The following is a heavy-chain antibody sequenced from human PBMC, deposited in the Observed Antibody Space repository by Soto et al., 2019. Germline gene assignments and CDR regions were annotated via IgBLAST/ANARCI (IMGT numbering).Heavy chain of an antibody. CDR3: TRSLDF. CDR2: INQDGSEK. J-gene: IGHJ4*02. CDR1: GFTFSSYW. Sequence: EVQLVESGGGLVQPGGSLRLSCAASGFTFSSYWMDWVRQAPGKGLEWVANINQDGSEKHYVDSVKGRFTISRDNVKNSLYLQMSSLTAEDSALYYCTRSLDFWGQGTLVTVSS. V-gene: IGHV3-7*01.